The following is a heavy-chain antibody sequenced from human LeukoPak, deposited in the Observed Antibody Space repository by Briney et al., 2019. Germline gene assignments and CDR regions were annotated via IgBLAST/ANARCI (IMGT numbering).Heavy chain of an antibody. V-gene: IGHV3-23*01. CDR1: GFTFSIYS. Sequence: TGGSLRLSCAASGFTFSIYSMNWVRQAPGKGLEWVSAISGSGGSTYYADSVKGRFTISRDNSKNTLYLQMNSLRAEDTAVYYCAKDRIPSGGSSKYFQHWGQGTLVTVSS. CDR2: ISGSGGST. J-gene: IGHJ1*01. D-gene: IGHD2-15*01. CDR3: AKDRIPSGGSSKYFQH.